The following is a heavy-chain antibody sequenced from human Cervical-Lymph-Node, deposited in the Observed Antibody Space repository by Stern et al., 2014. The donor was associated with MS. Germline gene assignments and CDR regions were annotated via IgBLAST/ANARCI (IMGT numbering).Heavy chain of an antibody. V-gene: IGHV3-74*01. Sequence: EVQLVESGGGLVQPGGSLRLSCAVSGFTFSSYWMNWVRQAPGKGLVWVSRINSDGRSTNYADSVKGRFTMSRDNAKNTLDLQMNSLRADDTAVYYCARDYRYGFDIWGLGSMVTVSA. CDR3: ARDYRYGFDI. D-gene: IGHD3-16*02. CDR2: INSDGRST. J-gene: IGHJ3*02. CDR1: GFTFSSYW.